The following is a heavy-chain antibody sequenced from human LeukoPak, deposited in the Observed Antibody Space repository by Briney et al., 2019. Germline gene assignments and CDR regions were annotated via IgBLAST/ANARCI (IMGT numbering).Heavy chain of an antibody. V-gene: IGHV3-9*01. CDR3: AKDIGSGSRYYYYMDV. Sequence: PGGSLRLSCAASGFTFDDYSMHWIRQAPGKGLEWVSGISWNRGSIGYADSVKGRFTISRDNDKNSLYLQMNSLRAEDTALYYCAKDIGSGSRYYYYMDVWGKGTTVTVSS. CDR1: GFTFDDYS. J-gene: IGHJ6*03. D-gene: IGHD3-10*01. CDR2: ISWNRGSI.